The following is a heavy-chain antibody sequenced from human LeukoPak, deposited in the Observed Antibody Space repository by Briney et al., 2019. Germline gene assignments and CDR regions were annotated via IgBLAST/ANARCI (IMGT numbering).Heavy chain of an antibody. Sequence: PGGSLTLSCAATGFSFSNSWMTWVRQAPGKGPEWLANINQDGSTKNYVDAVEGRFTISRDNTKNSLYLQMNSLRAEDTAVYYCTRDFAFQQFDYWGQGTLVTVSS. CDR2: INQDGSTK. J-gene: IGHJ4*02. V-gene: IGHV3-7*01. CDR3: TRDFAFQQFDY. D-gene: IGHD1/OR15-1a*01. CDR1: GFSFSNSW.